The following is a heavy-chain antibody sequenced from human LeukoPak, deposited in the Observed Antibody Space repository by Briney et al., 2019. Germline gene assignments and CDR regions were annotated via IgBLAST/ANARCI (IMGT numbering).Heavy chain of an antibody. D-gene: IGHD2-21*02. J-gene: IGHJ4*02. CDR2: IYSGGDT. CDR3: ARWYCSTSNCYYDY. CDR1: GFTVSTNY. V-gene: IGHV3-53*01. Sequence: GGSLRLSCAASGFTVSTNYMSWVRQAPGKGLEWVSFIYSGGDTKYADSVRGRFTISRDNSKNTLFLQMNSLRAEDTAVYYCARWYCSTSNCYYDYWGQGTLVTVSS.